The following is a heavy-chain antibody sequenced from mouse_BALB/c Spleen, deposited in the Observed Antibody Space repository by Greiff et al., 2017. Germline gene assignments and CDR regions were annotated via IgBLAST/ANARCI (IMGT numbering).Heavy chain of an antibody. CDR2: ISSGGST. Sequence: EVKLVESGGGLVKPGGSLKLSCAASGFTFSSYAMSWVRQTPEKRLEWVASISSGGSTYYPDSVKGRFTISRDNARNILYLQMSSLRSEDTAMYYCVLTLGGYYAMDYWGQGTSVTVSS. CDR3: VLTLGGYYAMDY. J-gene: IGHJ4*01. V-gene: IGHV5-6-5*01. D-gene: IGHD4-1*01. CDR1: GFTFSSYA.